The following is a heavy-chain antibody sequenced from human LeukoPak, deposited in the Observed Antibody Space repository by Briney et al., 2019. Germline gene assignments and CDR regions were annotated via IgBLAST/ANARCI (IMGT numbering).Heavy chain of an antibody. CDR3: ARDQVAAAGKVDP. CDR2: IDQNGNT. CDR1: GGSIRSNSY. Sequence: SETLSLTCSVSGGSIRSNSYWGWVRQPPGKGLEWIGTIDQNGNTYFDPSFQSRVTISIDTSKNQLSLRLNSITAADTAIYYCARDQVAAAGKVDPWGQGTQVTVSS. J-gene: IGHJ5*02. D-gene: IGHD6-13*01. V-gene: IGHV4-39*02.